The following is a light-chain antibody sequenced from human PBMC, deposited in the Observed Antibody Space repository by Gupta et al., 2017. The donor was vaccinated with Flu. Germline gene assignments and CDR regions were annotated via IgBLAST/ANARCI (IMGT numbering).Light chain of an antibody. CDR1: QSINTY. V-gene: IGKV1-39*01. CDR2: SAS. CDR3: QQSFSTPS. J-gene: IGKJ2*03. Sequence: DIQMTQSPSSLSASVGDRVTITCRTSQSINTYLNWYQQRPGRPPKLLIYSASSLQGGVPSRFSGSGSGTDFTLTISSLQPEDFATYYFQQSFSTPSFGQWTRLEIK.